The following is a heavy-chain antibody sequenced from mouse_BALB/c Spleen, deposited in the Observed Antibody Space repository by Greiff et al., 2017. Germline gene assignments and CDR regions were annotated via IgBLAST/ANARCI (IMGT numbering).Heavy chain of an antibody. CDR3: ARFAY. CDR1: GYSITSDYA. Sequence: VQLQQSGPGLVKPSQSLSLTCTVTGYSITSDYAWNWIRQFPGNKLEWMGYISYSGSTSYNPSLKSRISITRDTSKNQFFLQLNSVTTEDTATYYCARFAYWGQGTPVTVSA. J-gene: IGHJ3*01. V-gene: IGHV3-2*02. CDR2: ISYSGST.